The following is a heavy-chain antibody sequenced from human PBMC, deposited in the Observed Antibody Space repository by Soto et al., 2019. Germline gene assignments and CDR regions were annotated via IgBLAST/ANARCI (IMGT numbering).Heavy chain of an antibody. CDR2: IDPSDSQT. Sequence: GESLKISCKGSGYSFAGYWITWVRQKPGKGLEWMGRIDPSDSQTYYSPSFRGHVTISVTKSITTVFLQWSSLRASDTAMYYCASDYDSTHLNYYYYGMDVWGQGTTVTVSS. V-gene: IGHV5-10-1*01. J-gene: IGHJ6*02. CDR3: ASDYDSTHLNYYYYGMDV. CDR1: GYSFAGYW. D-gene: IGHD3-22*01.